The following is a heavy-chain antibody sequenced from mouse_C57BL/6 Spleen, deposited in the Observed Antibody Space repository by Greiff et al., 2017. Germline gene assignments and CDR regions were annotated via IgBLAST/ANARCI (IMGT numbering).Heavy chain of an antibody. CDR2: IDPEDGEI. D-gene: IGHD2-3*01. Sequence: EVQLQPSGAELVKPGASVKLSCTASGFNIQDYYMHWVKQRTEQGLEWIGRIDPEDGEIKYAPKFQGKATITADTSSNTAYLQLSRLTSEDTAVYYCAGGYDANYFDYWGQGTTLTVSS. J-gene: IGHJ2*01. CDR1: GFNIQDYY. V-gene: IGHV14-2*01. CDR3: AGGYDANYFDY.